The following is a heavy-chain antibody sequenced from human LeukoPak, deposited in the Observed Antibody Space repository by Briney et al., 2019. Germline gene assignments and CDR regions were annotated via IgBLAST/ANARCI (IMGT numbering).Heavy chain of an antibody. J-gene: IGHJ6*02. V-gene: IGHV4-34*01. CDR2: INHSGST. D-gene: IGHD3-10*01. Sequence: SETLSLTCAVYGGSFSGYYWSWIRQPPGKGLEWIGEINHSGSTNYNPSLKSRVTISVDTSKNQFSLKLSSVTAADTAVYYCARGKMNYYGPYGMDVWGQGTTVTVSS. CDR1: GGSFSGYY. CDR3: ARGKMNYYGPYGMDV.